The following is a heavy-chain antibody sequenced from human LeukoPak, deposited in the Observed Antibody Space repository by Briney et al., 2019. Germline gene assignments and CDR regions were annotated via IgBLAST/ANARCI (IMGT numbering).Heavy chain of an antibody. Sequence: PSETLSLTCALSTVSGSSGNFWSWVRQPPGEGLEWTGEVHKSGRTNYNPSLKTRVTISIDASKNQLSLELTSVTAADTAVYYCARELRGAPTPGAYWGQGTRVTVSS. CDR2: VHKSGRT. V-gene: IGHV4-4*02. D-gene: IGHD1-26*01. CDR1: TVSGSSGNF. CDR3: ARELRGAPTPGAY. J-gene: IGHJ4*02.